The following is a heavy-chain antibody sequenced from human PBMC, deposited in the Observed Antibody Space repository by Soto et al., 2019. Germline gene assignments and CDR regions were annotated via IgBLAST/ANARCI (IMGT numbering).Heavy chain of an antibody. CDR2: IWNDGTTM. D-gene: IGHD2-21*01. Sequence: PGGSLRLSCAASGLTFSTYVMHWVRQAPGKGLEWVALIWNDGTTMRYADSVKGRFTISRDNSKNTLYLQMNSLGAEDTALYFCATDDSVSFGIWGQGTMVTVSS. CDR1: GLTFSTYV. V-gene: IGHV3-33*01. J-gene: IGHJ3*02. CDR3: ATDDSVSFGI.